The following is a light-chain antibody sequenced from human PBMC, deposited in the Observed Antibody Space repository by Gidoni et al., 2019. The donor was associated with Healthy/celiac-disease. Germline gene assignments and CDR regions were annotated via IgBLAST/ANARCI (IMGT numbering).Light chain of an antibody. V-gene: IGKV4-1*01. Sequence: DIVMTQPPDSLAVSLGERATINCKSSQSVLYSSNNKNYLAWYQQKPGQPPKLLIYWASTRESGVPDRFSGSGSGTDFTLTISSLQAEDVAVYYCQQYYSTLGTFGQGTKVEIK. CDR3: QQYYSTLGT. J-gene: IGKJ1*01. CDR2: WAS. CDR1: QSVLYSSNNKNY.